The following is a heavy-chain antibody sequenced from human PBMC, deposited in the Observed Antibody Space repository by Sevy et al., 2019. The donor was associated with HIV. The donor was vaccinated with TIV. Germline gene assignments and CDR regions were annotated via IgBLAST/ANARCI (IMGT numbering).Heavy chain of an antibody. Sequence: GSLRLSCDASGFTFDMYWMQWVRQAPGKGLEWVANIRQDGNEIYDAASVRGRFTISRDNAKGSLYLQMNNLRVEDTATYYCARRYFDLWGQGTLVTVSS. J-gene: IGHJ4*02. CDR3: ARRYFDL. CDR2: IRQDGNEI. CDR1: GFTFDMYW. V-gene: IGHV3-7*03.